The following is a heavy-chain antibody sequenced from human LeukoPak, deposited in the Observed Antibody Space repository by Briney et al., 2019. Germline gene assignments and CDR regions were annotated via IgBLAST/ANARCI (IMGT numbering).Heavy chain of an antibody. CDR1: GYSFTSYW. D-gene: IGHD1-26*01. V-gene: IGHV5-51*01. J-gene: IGHJ4*02. CDR2: MYPGDSDA. CDR3: ARRRDLYSGSYYPFDY. Sequence: GESLKISCKGSGYSFTSYWIGWVRQMPGKGLKWRGIMYPGDSDARYSPSFQGQVTISADKSISTAYLQWSSLKASDTAMYYCARRRDLYSGSYYPFDYWGQGTLVTVFS.